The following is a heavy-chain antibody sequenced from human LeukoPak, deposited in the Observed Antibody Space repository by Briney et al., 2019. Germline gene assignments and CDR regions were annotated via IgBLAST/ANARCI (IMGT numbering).Heavy chain of an antibody. CDR2: INGDRDGK. J-gene: IGHJ3*02. CDR3: ARDSSPDSATTYYDALDM. CDR1: GFSFRRFW. D-gene: IGHD1-1*01. Sequence: GGSLRLSCAGSGFSFRRFWMTWVRQAPGRGLEWVANINGDRDGKRYADSVKDRFTISRDNARSLVFLQIHSLRDEDTALYYCARDSSPDSATTYYDALDMWGQGTMVTVSS. V-gene: IGHV3-7*01.